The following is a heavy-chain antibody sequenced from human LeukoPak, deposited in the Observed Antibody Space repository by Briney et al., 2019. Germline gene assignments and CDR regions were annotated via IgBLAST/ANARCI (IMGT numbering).Heavy chain of an antibody. CDR1: GFTFSTYS. D-gene: IGHD6-19*01. CDR2: ITSPVGRM. CDR3: ATDGRSSGWYGFDY. Sequence: GSLRLSCAASGFTFSTYSMNWVRQAPGKGMEWVSSITSPVGRMYYADSLKGRITISRDNARSTLYLQMNSLRAEDTAVYYCATDGRSSGWYGFDYWGQGILVTVSS. V-gene: IGHV3-21*01. J-gene: IGHJ4*02.